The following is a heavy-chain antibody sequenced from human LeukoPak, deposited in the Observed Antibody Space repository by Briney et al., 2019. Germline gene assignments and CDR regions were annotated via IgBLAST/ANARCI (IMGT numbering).Heavy chain of an antibody. J-gene: IGHJ5*02. Sequence: ASVKVSCKASGYTFTGYYMHWVRQSPGQGLEWMGWINPKSGGTNYAQKFQGRVTMTRDTSISTAYMELSRLRSDDTAVYYCARGKRLLWFGELLDWFDPWGQGTLVTVSS. CDR2: INPKSGGT. CDR3: ARGKRLLWFGELLDWFDP. D-gene: IGHD3-10*01. V-gene: IGHV1-2*02. CDR1: GYTFTGYY.